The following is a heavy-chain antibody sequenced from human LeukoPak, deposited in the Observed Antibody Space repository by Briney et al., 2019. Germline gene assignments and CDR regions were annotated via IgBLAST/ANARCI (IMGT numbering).Heavy chain of an antibody. V-gene: IGHV4-38-2*02. Sequence: SETLSLTCTVSGYSISSGYYWGWIRQPPGKGLEWIGSIYHSGSTYYNPSLKSRVTISVDTSKNQFFLKLSSVTAADTAVYYCARGYLGYFDYWGQGTLVTVSS. J-gene: IGHJ4*02. CDR1: GYSISSGYY. CDR3: ARGYLGYFDY. CDR2: IYHSGST. D-gene: IGHD3-9*01.